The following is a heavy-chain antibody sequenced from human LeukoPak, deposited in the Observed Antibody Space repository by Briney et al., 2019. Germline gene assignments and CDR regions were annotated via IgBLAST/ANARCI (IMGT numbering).Heavy chain of an antibody. J-gene: IGHJ4*02. CDR2: IRYDGSNQ. CDR1: GFTFSSYG. CDR3: ARDGGLYSVVRGADYNYFDY. D-gene: IGHD3-10*01. V-gene: IGHV3-30*02. Sequence: GGSLRLSCAASGFTFSSYGMHWVRQAPGKGLEWVAFIRYDGSNQYYAESVKGRFTISRDNSKSTVYLQMNSLRADDTAVYYCARDGGLYSVVRGADYNYFDYWGQGTLVTVSS.